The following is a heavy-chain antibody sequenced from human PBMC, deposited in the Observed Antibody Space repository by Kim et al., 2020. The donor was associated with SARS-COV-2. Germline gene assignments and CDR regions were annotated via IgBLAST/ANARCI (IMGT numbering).Heavy chain of an antibody. CDR1: GFSFSTYA. D-gene: IGHD3-9*01. CDR2: ISANGDST. Sequence: GGSLRLSCSASGFSFSTYAMHWVRQAPGKGLEYVSGISANGDSTYYADSVQGRVTISRDSSKNTLYLQLNSLGAEDTAVYYCVKDRADYILFVLMGFDSWGQGTLVTVSS. CDR3: VKDRADYILFVLMGFDS. J-gene: IGHJ4*02. V-gene: IGHV3-64D*08.